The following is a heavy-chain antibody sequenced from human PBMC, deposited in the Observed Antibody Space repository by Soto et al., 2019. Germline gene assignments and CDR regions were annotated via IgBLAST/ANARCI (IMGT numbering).Heavy chain of an antibody. CDR2: IYPGDSDT. Sequence: GESLKISCKGSGYSFTSYWIGWVRQMPGKGLEWMGIIYPGDSDTRYSPSFQGQVTISADKSISTAYLQWSSLKASDTAMYDCARHEGEDRWGGYHYYWGQGTLVTVSS. J-gene: IGHJ4*02. D-gene: IGHD5-12*01. CDR1: GYSFTSYW. CDR3: ARHEGEDRWGGYHYY. V-gene: IGHV5-51*01.